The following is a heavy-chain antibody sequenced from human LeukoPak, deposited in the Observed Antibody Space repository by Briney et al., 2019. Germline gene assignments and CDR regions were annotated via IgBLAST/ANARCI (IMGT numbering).Heavy chain of an antibody. D-gene: IGHD2-8*01. V-gene: IGHV3-30*04. CDR3: ARDSRGMLGYFDY. Sequence: GGSLRLSCAASGFTFSSYAMHWVRQAPGKGLEWVAVISYDGSNKYYADSVKGRFTISRDNSKNTLYLQMNSLRAEDTAVYYCARDSRGMLGYFDYWGQGTLVTVSS. CDR1: GFTFSSYA. CDR2: ISYDGSNK. J-gene: IGHJ4*02.